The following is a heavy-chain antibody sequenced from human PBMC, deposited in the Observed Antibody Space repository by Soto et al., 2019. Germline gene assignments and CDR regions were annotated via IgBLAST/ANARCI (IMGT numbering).Heavy chain of an antibody. CDR3: AGAMVPSPGTRPGDY. J-gene: IGHJ4*02. D-gene: IGHD3-10*01. CDR1: GFMFSSFF. CDR2: MSGAGGDT. Sequence: GGSLRLSCAASGFMFSSFFINWVRQAPGKGLEWVAAMSGAGGDTFYADSVKGRFFVSRDISRQTVYLQLDGLRADDTALYYCAGAMVPSPGTRPGDYWGQGTLVTVSS. V-gene: IGHV3-23*01.